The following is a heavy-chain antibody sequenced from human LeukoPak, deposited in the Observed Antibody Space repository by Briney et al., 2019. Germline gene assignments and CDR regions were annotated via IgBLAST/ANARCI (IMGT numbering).Heavy chain of an antibody. Sequence: GGSLRLSCAASGFTFSSYEMNWVRQAPGKGLEWVSYISSSGSTIYYADSVKGRFTISRDNAKNSLYLQMNSLRAEDTAVYYCATGKSYGSGSYYPTNYFDYWGQGTLVTVSS. V-gene: IGHV3-48*03. CDR1: GFTFSSYE. CDR3: ATGKSYGSGSYYPTNYFDY. D-gene: IGHD3-10*01. CDR2: ISSSGSTI. J-gene: IGHJ4*02.